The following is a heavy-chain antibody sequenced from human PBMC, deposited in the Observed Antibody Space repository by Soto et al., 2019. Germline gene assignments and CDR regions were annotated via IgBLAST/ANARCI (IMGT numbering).Heavy chain of an antibody. CDR3: ARYSSGWYYFDH. D-gene: IGHD6-19*01. CDR2: IIPIFGTA. V-gene: IGHV1-69*05. Sequence: ASVKVSCKASGGTFSSYAVSWVRQAPGQGLEWMGGIIPIFGTANYAQKFQGRVTMTTDTSTSTAYMELRSLRSDDTAVYYCARYSSGWYYFDHWGQGTLVTVSS. J-gene: IGHJ4*02. CDR1: GGTFSSYA.